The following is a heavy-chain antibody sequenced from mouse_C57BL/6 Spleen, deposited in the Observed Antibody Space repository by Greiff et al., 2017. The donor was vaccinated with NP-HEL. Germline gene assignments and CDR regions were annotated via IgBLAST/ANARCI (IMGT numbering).Heavy chain of an antibody. V-gene: IGHV5-15*01. J-gene: IGHJ3*01. Sequence: EVHLVESGGGLVQPGGSLKLSCAASGFTFSDYGMAWVRQAPRKGPEWVAFISNLAYSIYYADTVTGRFTISRENAKNTLYLEMSSLRSEDTAMYYCARHQSNQPFAYWGQGTLVTVSA. CDR3: ARHQSNQPFAY. CDR2: ISNLAYSI. CDR1: GFTFSDYG. D-gene: IGHD2-5*01.